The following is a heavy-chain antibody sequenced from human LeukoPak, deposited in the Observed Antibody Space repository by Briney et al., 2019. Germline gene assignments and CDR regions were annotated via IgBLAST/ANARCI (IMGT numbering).Heavy chain of an antibody. CDR2: INPNSGGT. V-gene: IGHV1-2*02. Sequence: ASVKVSCKAPGYTFTGYYMHWVRQAPGQGLEWMGWINPNSGGTNYAQKFQGRVTMTRDTSISTAYMELSRLRSDDTAVYYCARSLIRIAAASTGGYWGQGTLVTVSS. D-gene: IGHD6-13*01. CDR1: GYTFTGYY. J-gene: IGHJ4*02. CDR3: ARSLIRIAAASTGGY.